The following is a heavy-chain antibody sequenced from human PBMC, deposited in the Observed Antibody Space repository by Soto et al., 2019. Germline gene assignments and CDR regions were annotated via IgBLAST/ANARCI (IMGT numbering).Heavy chain of an antibody. CDR1: GFTFTNYA. V-gene: IGHV3-23*01. CDR2: ISGGGVNT. Sequence: LRLSCAASGFTFTNYARNWVRQAPGKGLEWVSAISGGGVNTYYAESVKGRFTISRDNSKKTLYLHMSSLRAEDTAVYYCARADRYCSGGTCYSAEYFQHWGQGTLVTVSS. CDR3: ARADRYCSGGTCYSAEYFQH. J-gene: IGHJ1*01. D-gene: IGHD2-15*01.